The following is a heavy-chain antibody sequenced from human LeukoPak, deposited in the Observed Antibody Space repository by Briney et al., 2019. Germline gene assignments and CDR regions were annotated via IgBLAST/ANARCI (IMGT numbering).Heavy chain of an antibody. V-gene: IGHV5-51*01. D-gene: IGHD5-12*01. CDR3: ARHIAPGYNSGWYFDY. J-gene: IGHJ4*02. CDR1: GYTFTNYW. CDR2: IYPGDSDI. Sequence: GESLKISCKVSGYTFTNYWIGWVRQMPGKGLEWMGTIYPGDSDIRYSPSFQGQVTISADKSISTAYLQWSSLKASDTAMYYCARHIAPGYNSGWYFDYWGQGTLVTVSS.